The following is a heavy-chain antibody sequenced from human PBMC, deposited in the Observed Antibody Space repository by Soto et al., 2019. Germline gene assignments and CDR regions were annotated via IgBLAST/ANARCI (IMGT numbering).Heavy chain of an antibody. J-gene: IGHJ1*01. CDR1: GFTFSSYW. CDR3: ARVVAYDSGDEYWQH. Sequence: GGSLRLSCAASGFTFSSYWMHWVRHAPAPGLVWVSRINSDGSSTSYADSVKGRFTISRDNAKNTLYLQMNSLRAEDTAVYYGARVVAYDSGDEYWQHWGQGTLVTVSS. V-gene: IGHV3-74*01. D-gene: IGHD4-17*01. CDR2: INSDGSST.